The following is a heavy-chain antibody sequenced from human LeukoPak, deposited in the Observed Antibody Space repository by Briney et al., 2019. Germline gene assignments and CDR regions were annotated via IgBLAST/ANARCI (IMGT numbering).Heavy chain of an antibody. J-gene: IGHJ5*01. V-gene: IGHV1-2*02. CDR3: ARMDLDGGDSIGFDS. Sequence: RASVKVSCKASGYTFTSYGISWVRQAPGQGLEWMGWINPNIGDASYAQKFQGRVTMTRDRPINTAYMELSRLTSDDTAVYYCARMDLDGGDSIGFDSWGQGTLVTVSS. CDR1: GYTFTSYG. CDR2: INPNIGDA. D-gene: IGHD2-21*02.